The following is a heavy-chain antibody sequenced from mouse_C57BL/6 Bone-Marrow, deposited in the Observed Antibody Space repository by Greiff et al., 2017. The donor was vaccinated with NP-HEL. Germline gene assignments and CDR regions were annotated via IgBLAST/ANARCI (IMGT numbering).Heavy chain of an antibody. CDR2: INPNYGTT. V-gene: IGHV1-39*01. J-gene: IGHJ4*01. CDR3: ARYYYGYDDAMDY. CDR1: GYSFTDYN. D-gene: IGHD2-2*01. Sequence: EVQGVESGPELVKPGASVKISCKASGYSFTDYNMNWVKQSHGKSLEWIGVINPNYGTTSYNQKFKGKATLTVDQSSSTAYMHLNSLTSEDSAVYDCARYYYGYDDAMDYWGQGTSVTVSS.